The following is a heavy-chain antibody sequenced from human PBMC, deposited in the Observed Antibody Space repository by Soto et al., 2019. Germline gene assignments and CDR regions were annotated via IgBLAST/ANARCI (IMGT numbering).Heavy chain of an antibody. Sequence: GGSLRLSCAASGFTFSGSAMHWVRQASGQGLEWVGRIRSKANSYATAYAASVKGRFTISRDDSKNTAYLQMNSLKTEHRAVYYCTILATRRAGGTVDYWGQGTLVTVSS. D-gene: IGHD3-16*01. CDR1: GFTFSGSA. V-gene: IGHV3-73*01. CDR2: IRSKANSYAT. J-gene: IGHJ4*02. CDR3: TILATRRAGGTVDY.